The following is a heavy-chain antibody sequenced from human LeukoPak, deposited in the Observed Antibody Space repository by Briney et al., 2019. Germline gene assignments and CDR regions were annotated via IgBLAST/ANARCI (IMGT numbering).Heavy chain of an antibody. CDR3: ARVKAGDPFDC. D-gene: IGHD6-13*01. CDR2: INSDGSST. Sequence: PGGSLRLSCAASGFTFSSYAMSWVRQAPGKELEWVSRINSDGSSTSYADSVKGRFTISRDNAKNTLYLQMNSLRAEDTAVYYCARVKAGDPFDCWGQGTLVTVSS. J-gene: IGHJ4*02. V-gene: IGHV3-74*01. CDR1: GFTFSSYA.